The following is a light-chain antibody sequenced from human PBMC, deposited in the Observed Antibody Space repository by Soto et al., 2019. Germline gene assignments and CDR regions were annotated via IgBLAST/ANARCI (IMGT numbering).Light chain of an antibody. CDR3: QTWGTGILV. Sequence: QLVLTQSPSASASLGASVKLTCTLSSRHSLYAIAWHQQQPEKGPRYLMKLNSDGRHTKGDGIPDRFSGSSSGTERYLPISSLQSEDEADYYCQTWGTGILVFGGGTKLTVL. J-gene: IGLJ2*01. V-gene: IGLV4-69*01. CDR1: SRHSLYA. CDR2: LNSDGRH.